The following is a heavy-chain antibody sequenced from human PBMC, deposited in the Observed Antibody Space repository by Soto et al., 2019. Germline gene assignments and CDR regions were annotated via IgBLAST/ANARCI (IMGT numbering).Heavy chain of an antibody. Sequence: SVKVSCKASGGTFSSYAISWVLQAPGQGLEWMGGIIPIFGTANYAQKFQGRVTITADESTSTAYMELSSLRSEDTAVYYCARGSDSSGYRPHDAFDIWGQGTMVTVSS. CDR1: GGTFSSYA. J-gene: IGHJ3*02. V-gene: IGHV1-69*13. CDR3: ARGSDSSGYRPHDAFDI. D-gene: IGHD3-22*01. CDR2: IIPIFGTA.